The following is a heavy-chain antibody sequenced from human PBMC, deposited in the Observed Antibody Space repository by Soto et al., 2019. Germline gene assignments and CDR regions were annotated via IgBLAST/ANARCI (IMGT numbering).Heavy chain of an antibody. Sequence: SETLSLTCAVSGGFITSPNWWGWVRQTPGKRLEWIGAIFHSETTNYNPSLKSRVTISIDKFKTHFSLRLTSVTAEDTAMYYCTISTTLSRRIFFDSCGQGALVTVPA. CDR1: GGFITSPNW. CDR2: IFHSETT. D-gene: IGHD2-2*01. CDR3: TISTTLSRRIFFDS. V-gene: IGHV4-4*02. J-gene: IGHJ4*02.